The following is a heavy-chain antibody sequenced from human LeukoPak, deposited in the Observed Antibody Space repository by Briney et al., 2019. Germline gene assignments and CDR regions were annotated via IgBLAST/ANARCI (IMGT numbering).Heavy chain of an antibody. CDR1: GFTFDDYA. CDR3: AKDREMATSGFFDY. J-gene: IGHJ4*02. Sequence: GRSLRLSCAASGFTFDDYAMHWVRQAPGKGLEWVSGISWNSGSIGYADSVKGRFTISRDNAKNSLYLQMNSLRAEDTAVYYCAKDREMATSGFFDYWGQGTLVTVSS. D-gene: IGHD5-24*01. CDR2: ISWNSGSI. V-gene: IGHV3-9*01.